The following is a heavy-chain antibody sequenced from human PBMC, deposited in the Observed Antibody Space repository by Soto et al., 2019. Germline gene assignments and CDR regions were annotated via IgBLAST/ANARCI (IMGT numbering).Heavy chain of an antibody. Sequence: QITLKESGPTLVKPTQTLTLTCTFSGVSLSTSRVGVGWIRQPPGKALEWLAVIYWDDAKTYRPSLKSRLTISQDTSKTQVALTMTNMDPVDTATYYCAHAYGGRSLYWGQGTLVTVSS. CDR1: GVSLSTSRVG. D-gene: IGHD1-26*01. J-gene: IGHJ4*02. CDR2: IYWDDAK. CDR3: AHAYGGRSLY. V-gene: IGHV2-5*02.